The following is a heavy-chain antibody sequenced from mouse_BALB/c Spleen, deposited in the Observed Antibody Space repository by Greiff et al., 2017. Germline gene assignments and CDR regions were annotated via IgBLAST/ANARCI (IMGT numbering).Heavy chain of an antibody. CDR1: GFSFTSYG. J-gene: IGHJ4*01. Sequence: VKLIESGPGLVQPSQSLSITCTVSGFSFTSYGVHWVRQSPGKGLEWLGVIWSGGSTDYNAAFISRLSISKDNSKSQVFFKMNSLQANDTAIYYCARVVGDAMDYWGQGTSVTVSS. D-gene: IGHD4-1*01. CDR3: ARVVGDAMDY. V-gene: IGHV2-2*02. CDR2: IWSGGST.